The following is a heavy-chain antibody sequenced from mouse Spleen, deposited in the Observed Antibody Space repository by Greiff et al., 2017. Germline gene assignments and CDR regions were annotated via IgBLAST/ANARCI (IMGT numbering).Heavy chain of an antibody. CDR2: INPRTGGH. CDR1: GSSFTGYY. Sequence: EVPLQESGPELVKPGASVNISCKASGSSFTGYYMNWVKQSPEKSLYWIGEINPRTGGHTYNHKFKSKATLTVDKYSSTAYMQLKSLTSEDSAVYYCARSRDVGGAGTTVTVSS. V-gene: IGHV1-42*01. CDR3: ARSRDV. J-gene: IGHJ1*01.